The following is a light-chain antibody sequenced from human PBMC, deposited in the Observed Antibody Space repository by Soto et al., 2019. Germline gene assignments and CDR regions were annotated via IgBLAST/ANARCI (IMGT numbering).Light chain of an antibody. CDR3: HQRQSWPRT. CDR2: QTS. Sequence: DIVLTQSPATLSSFPGDRVTLSCRASQYINTRLAWYQHRPGQAPRXLIYQTSIRAAGIPARFSGSGSGTDFTLTISDVQPEDFALYYCHQRQSWPRTFGQGTKVDIK. V-gene: IGKV3-11*01. CDR1: QYINTR. J-gene: IGKJ1*01.